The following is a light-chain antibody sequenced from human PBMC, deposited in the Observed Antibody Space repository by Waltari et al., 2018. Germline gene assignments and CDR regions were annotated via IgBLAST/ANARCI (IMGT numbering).Light chain of an antibody. V-gene: IGLV3-21*02. CDR3: QVWDSSSDHHV. CDR2: YYS. Sequence: SYVVSQPPSVSVAPGQTARTTCGGNNFESKSVHWYQQKPGQAPVLVVSYYSDRPSGIPDRFSGSKSGNTATLTIGRVEAGDEADYYCQVWDSSSDHHVFGGGTRLTVL. CDR1: NFESKS. J-gene: IGLJ3*02.